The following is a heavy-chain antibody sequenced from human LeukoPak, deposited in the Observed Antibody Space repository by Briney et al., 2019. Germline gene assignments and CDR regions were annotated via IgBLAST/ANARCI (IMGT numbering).Heavy chain of an antibody. CDR3: ARGPYSYDSSGAFDI. D-gene: IGHD3-22*01. Sequence: PSETLSLTCTVSGGSISSYFWSWIRQPPGKGLEWIGYIYYSGSTKYNPSLKSRVTILVDTSKNQFSLKLSSVTAADTAVYFCARGPYSYDSSGAFDIWGQGTMVTVSS. CDR2: IYYSGST. V-gene: IGHV4-59*01. CDR1: GGSISSYF. J-gene: IGHJ3*02.